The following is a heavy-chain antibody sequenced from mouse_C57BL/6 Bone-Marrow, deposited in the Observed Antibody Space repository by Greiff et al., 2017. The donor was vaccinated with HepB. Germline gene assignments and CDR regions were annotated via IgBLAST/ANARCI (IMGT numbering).Heavy chain of an antibody. V-gene: IGHV1-50*01. CDR3: ARSEDY. J-gene: IGHJ2*01. CDR1: GYTFTSYW. Sequence: QVQLKQPGAELVKPGASVKLSCKASGYTFTSYWMQWVKQRPGQGLEWIGEIDPSDSYTNYNQKFKGKATLTVDTSSSTAYMQLSSLTSEDSAVYYCARSEDYWGQGTTLTVSS. CDR2: IDPSDSYT.